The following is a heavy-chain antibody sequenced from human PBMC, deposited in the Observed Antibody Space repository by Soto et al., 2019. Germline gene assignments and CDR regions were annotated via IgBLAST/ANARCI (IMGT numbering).Heavy chain of an antibody. J-gene: IGHJ4*02. CDR3: AREGHSDISGYFFDY. CDR1: GGSISSGGYY. CDR2: IYYSGST. D-gene: IGHD3-22*01. Sequence: QVQLQESGPGLVKTSQTLSLTCIVSGGSISSGGYYWSWIRQHPGKGLEWIGYIYYSGSTYYNPSLKSLITISEDTSKNQFSLRLSSVTAADTAVYYCAREGHSDISGYFFDYWGRGTLVTVSS. V-gene: IGHV4-31*01.